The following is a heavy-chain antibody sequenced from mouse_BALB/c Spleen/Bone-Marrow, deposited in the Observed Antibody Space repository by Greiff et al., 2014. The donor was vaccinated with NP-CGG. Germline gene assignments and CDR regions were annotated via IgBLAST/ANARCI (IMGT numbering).Heavy chain of an antibody. CDR2: IRNKANGYTT. J-gene: IGHJ2*01. CDR3: ARDKYGSFDY. V-gene: IGHV7-3*02. D-gene: IGHD2-10*02. Sequence: VQLQQSGGGLVQPGGSLRLSCANSGFTFTDYYMSWVRQPQGKPLEGLGFIRNKANGYTTEYSASVKGRFTISRDNSQSILHPQMNTLRAEDSATYYCARDKYGSFDYWGQGTTLTVSS. CDR1: GFTFTDYY.